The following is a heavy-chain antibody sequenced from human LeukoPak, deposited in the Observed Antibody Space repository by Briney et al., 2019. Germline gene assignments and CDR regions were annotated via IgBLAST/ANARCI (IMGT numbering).Heavy chain of an antibody. J-gene: IGHJ4*02. CDR3: ARRSVAGSLDY. D-gene: IGHD6-19*01. V-gene: IGHV3-7*01. Sequence: GGSLRLSCAASGFTFSSYEMNWVRQAPVKGLEWAANTKEDGGEKYYVDSVKGRFTISRDNAENSLYLQMNSLRAEDTAVYYCARRSVAGSLDYWGQGTLVTVSS. CDR1: GFTFSSYE. CDR2: TKEDGGEK.